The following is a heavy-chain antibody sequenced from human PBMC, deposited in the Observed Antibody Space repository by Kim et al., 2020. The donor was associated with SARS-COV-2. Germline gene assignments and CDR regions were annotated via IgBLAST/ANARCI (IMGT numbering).Heavy chain of an antibody. Sequence: SETLSLTCTVSGGSISSGGYYWSWIRQHPGKGLEWIGYIYYSGSTYYNPYLKSRVTISVDTSKNQFSLKLSSVTAADTAVYYCARGGTMVRGAEFDPWGQGTLVTISS. V-gene: IGHV4-31*03. CDR1: GGSISSGGYY. J-gene: IGHJ5*02. CDR2: IYYSGST. CDR3: ARGGTMVRGAEFDP. D-gene: IGHD3-10*01.